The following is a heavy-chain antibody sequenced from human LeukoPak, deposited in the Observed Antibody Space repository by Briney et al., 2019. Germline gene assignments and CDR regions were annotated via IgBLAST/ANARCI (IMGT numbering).Heavy chain of an antibody. Sequence: SETLSLTCTVSGGSISSYYWSWIRQPPGKGLEWIGYIYYSGSTNYNPSLESRVTISVDTSKNQFSLKLSSVTAADTAVYYCARASGELRYFDWLLYSGRNYFDYWGQGTLVTVSS. CDR2: IYYSGST. V-gene: IGHV4-59*01. D-gene: IGHD3-9*01. CDR3: ARASGELRYFDWLLYSGRNYFDY. J-gene: IGHJ4*02. CDR1: GGSISSYY.